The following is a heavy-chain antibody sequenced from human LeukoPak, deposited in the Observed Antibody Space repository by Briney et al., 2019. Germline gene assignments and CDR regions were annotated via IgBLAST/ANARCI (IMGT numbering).Heavy chain of an antibody. CDR3: ARTAYYYDSSGYDDAFDI. Sequence: GGSLRLSCAASGFTFSDYYMSWIRQAPGKGREWGSHISRSGSTRYYADSLKGRFTISRDNAKNSLYLQMNSLRAEDTAVYYCARTAYYYDSSGYDDAFDIWGQGTMVTVSS. CDR1: GFTFSDYY. CDR2: ISRSGSTR. D-gene: IGHD3-22*01. J-gene: IGHJ3*02. V-gene: IGHV3-11*01.